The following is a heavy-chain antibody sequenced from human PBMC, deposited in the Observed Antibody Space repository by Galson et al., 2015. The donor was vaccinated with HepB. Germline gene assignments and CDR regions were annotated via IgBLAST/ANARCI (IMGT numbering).Heavy chain of an antibody. CDR3: AKDWDARGIAAAGPGAFDI. D-gene: IGHD6-13*01. J-gene: IGHJ3*02. V-gene: IGHV3-30*18. CDR2: ISYDGSNK. CDR1: GFTFSSYG. Sequence: SLRLSCAASGFTFSSYGMHWVRQAPGKGLEWVAVISYDGSNKYYADSVKGRFTISRDNSKNTLYLQMNSLRAEDTAVYYCAKDWDARGIAAAGPGAFDIWGQGTMVTVSS.